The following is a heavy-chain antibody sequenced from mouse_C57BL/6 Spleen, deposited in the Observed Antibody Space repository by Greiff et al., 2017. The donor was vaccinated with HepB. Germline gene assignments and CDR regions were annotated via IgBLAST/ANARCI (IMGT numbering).Heavy chain of an antibody. J-gene: IGHJ4*01. CDR1: GYTFTSYT. V-gene: IGHV1-4*01. CDR3: ASTLHTGYYYAMDY. CDR2: INPSSGYT. Sequence: VKLQESGAELARPGASVKMSCKASGYTFTSYTMHWVKQRPGQGLEWIGYINPSSGYTKYNQKFKDKATLSADKSSSTAYMQLSSLTSEDSAVYYCASTLHTGYYYAMDYWGQGTSVTVSS.